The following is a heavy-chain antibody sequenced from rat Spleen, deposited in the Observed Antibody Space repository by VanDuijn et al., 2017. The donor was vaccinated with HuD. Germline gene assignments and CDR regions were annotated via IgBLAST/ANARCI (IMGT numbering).Heavy chain of an antibody. Sequence: EVQLVESGGGLVQPGRSLKLSCAASGFTFSDYAMAWVRQAPTKGLEWVATSGNKGSITYYRDSVKGRFTFSRDNAKSTLYLQMDSLRSEDTATYYCTAHGNRISRFAYWGQGVMVTVSS. CDR2: SGNKGSIT. V-gene: IGHV5-29*01. CDR1: GFTFSDYA. CDR3: TAHGNRISRFAY. J-gene: IGHJ2*01. D-gene: IGHD2-7*01.